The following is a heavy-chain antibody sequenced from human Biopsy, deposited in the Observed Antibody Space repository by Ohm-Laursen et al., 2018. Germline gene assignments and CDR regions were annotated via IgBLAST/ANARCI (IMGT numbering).Heavy chain of an antibody. CDR1: GFTFSIYA. CDR2: ITGSGGST. CDR3: AKWAGHDYGRNPASDPFDM. D-gene: IGHD4-23*01. Sequence: SLRLSCAASGFTFSIYAMSWVRQAPGKGPEWVSAITGSGGSTFYADSVKGRFTISRDNSKNTLHLQMNSLRAEDTAVYYCAKWAGHDYGRNPASDPFDMWGQGTVVTVSS. J-gene: IGHJ3*02. V-gene: IGHV3-23*01.